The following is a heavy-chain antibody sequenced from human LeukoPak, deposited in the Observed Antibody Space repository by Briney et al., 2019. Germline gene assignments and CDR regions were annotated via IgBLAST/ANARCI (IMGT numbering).Heavy chain of an antibody. CDR1: GFTFDAYV. CDR3: AKDMNNDDYGLRFDS. D-gene: IGHD4-17*01. Sequence: GGSLRLSRAASGFTFDAYVMHWVRQAPGKGLEWVSLISGGGESRYHADSVRGRFTISRDNSKNSLYLQMNSLRTEDTALYYCAKDMNNDDYGLRFDSWGQGILVRVSS. V-gene: IGHV3-43*02. CDR2: ISGGGESR. J-gene: IGHJ5*01.